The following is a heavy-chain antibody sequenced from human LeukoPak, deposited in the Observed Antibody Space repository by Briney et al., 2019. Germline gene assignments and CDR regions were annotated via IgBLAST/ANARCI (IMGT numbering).Heavy chain of an antibody. CDR2: INPNSGGT. D-gene: IGHD3-22*01. CDR1: GYTFTGYY. CDR3: ARGRGYYYDSSGYYFDY. Sequence: ASVTVSCKASGYTFTGYYMHWVRQAPGQGLEWMGWINPNSGGTNYAQTFQGRVTMTRDTSISTAYMELSRLRSDDTAVYYCARGRGYYYDSSGYYFDYWGQGTLITVSS. J-gene: IGHJ4*02. V-gene: IGHV1-2*02.